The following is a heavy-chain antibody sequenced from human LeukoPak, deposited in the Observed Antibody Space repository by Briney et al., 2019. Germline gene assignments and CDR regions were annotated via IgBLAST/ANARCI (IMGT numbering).Heavy chain of an antibody. CDR1: GGSFSGYY. V-gene: IGHV4-34*01. CDR3: ARGWRSRSGWPPPWDYYFDH. Sequence: PSETLSLTCAVYGGSFSGYYWSWIRQPPGKGLEWIGEINHSGSTNYNPSLKSRVTISVDTSKNQFSLKLSSVTAADTAVYYCARGWRSRSGWPPPWDYYFDHWGQGTLVTVSS. D-gene: IGHD6-19*01. CDR2: INHSGST. J-gene: IGHJ4*02.